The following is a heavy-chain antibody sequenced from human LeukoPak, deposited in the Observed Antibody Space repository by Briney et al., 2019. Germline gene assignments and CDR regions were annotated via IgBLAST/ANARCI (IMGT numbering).Heavy chain of an antibody. CDR3: ARDYNWNLDY. CDR2: IFHSGST. J-gene: IGHJ4*02. D-gene: IGHD1-20*01. CDR1: SGSISSGTHY. Sequence: SETLSLTCNVSSGSISSGTHYWSWVRQRPGKGLEWIGHIFHSGSTNYNPSLKSRVTMSVDTSKNQFSLKLSSVTAADTAVYYCARDYNWNLDYWGQGTLVTVSS. V-gene: IGHV4-61*01.